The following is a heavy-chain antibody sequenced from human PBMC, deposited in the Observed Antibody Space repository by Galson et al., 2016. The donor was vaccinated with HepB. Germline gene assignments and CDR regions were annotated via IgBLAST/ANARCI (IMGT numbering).Heavy chain of an antibody. CDR1: GFTFSSYG. CDR3: AKDVWRGSGTDYYGMDV. CDR2: ISYDGSDK. V-gene: IGHV3-30*18. J-gene: IGHJ6*02. D-gene: IGHD1-1*01. Sequence: SLRLSCAAYGFTFSSYGMHWVRQAPGKGLEWVAVISYDGSDKYYADSVKGRFTISRDNSKNTLYLQMSSLRAEGTAVYYCAKDVWRGSGTDYYGMDVWGQGTRSPSP.